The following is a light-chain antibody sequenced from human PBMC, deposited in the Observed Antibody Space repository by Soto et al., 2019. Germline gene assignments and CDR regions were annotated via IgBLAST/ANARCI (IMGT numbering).Light chain of an antibody. V-gene: IGLV2-14*01. J-gene: IGLJ1*01. CDR3: SSYTSSSTYV. CDR1: SSDVGGYNY. CDR2: EVS. Sequence: QSVLTQPASVSGSPGQSIAISFTGTSSDVGGYNYVSWYQQHPGKAPKLMISEVSNRPSGVSNRFSGSKSGNTASLTISGLQAEDEADYYCSSYTSSSTYVFGTGTKLTVL.